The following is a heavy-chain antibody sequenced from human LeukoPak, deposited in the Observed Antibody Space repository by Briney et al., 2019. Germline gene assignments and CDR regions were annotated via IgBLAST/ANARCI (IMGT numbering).Heavy chain of an antibody. CDR3: ASRIAAAGSLTGRTGVGWFDP. J-gene: IGHJ5*02. Sequence: ASVKVSCKASGYTFTGYYMQWVRQAPGQGLEWMGWTNPNNGGTNYAQKFQGRVTMTRDTSISTAYMELSRLRSDDTAVYYCASRIAAAGSLTGRTGVGWFDPWGQGTLVTVSS. V-gene: IGHV1-2*02. CDR2: TNPNNGGT. CDR1: GYTFTGYY. D-gene: IGHD6-13*01.